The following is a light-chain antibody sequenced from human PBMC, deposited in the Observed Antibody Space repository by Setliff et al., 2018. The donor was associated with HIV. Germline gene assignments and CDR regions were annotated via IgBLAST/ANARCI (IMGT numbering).Light chain of an antibody. CDR1: NIGSKS. J-gene: IGLJ1*01. CDR2: DDS. Sequence: SYELTQPPSVSVAPGKTARITCGGNNIGSKSVHWYQQKPGQAPVLVVYDDSDRPSGIPERFSGSNSGNTASLTISGLQAEDEADYYCSSYRSNGGYVFGTGTKVTVL. V-gene: IGLV3-21*03. CDR3: SSYRSNGGYV.